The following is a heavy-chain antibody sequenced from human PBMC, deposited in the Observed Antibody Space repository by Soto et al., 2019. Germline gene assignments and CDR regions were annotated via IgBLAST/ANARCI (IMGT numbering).Heavy chain of an antibody. CDR3: AADYDFHY. Sequence: PGGSLRLSCAASGFTFSSYDMNWVRQATGKGLEWVAKIKQDGSEKYYVDSVKGRFTISRDNAKNSLYLQMNSLRAEDTAVYYCAADYDFHYWGQGTLVTVSS. V-gene: IGHV3-7*01. CDR1: GFTFSSYD. CDR2: IKQDGSEK. J-gene: IGHJ4*02. D-gene: IGHD3-3*01.